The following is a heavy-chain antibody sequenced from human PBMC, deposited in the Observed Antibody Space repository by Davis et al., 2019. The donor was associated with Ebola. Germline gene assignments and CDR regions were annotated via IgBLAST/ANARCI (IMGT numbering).Heavy chain of an antibody. CDR2: IYYSGST. J-gene: IGHJ6*02. Sequence: MPSETLSLTCTVSGGSISSGDYYWSWTRQPPGKGLEWIGYIYYSGSTYYNPSLKSRVTISVDTSKNQFSLKLSSVTAADTAVYYCARAAGAAADYYYYGMDVWGQGTTVTVSS. D-gene: IGHD6-13*01. CDR3: ARAAGAAADYYYYGMDV. CDR1: GGSISSGDYY. V-gene: IGHV4-30-4*01.